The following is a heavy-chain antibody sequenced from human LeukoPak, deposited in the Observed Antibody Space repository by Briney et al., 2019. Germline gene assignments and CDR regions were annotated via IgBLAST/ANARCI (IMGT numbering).Heavy chain of an antibody. CDR3: AKDQMRRWLQLLYYFDY. CDR1: GFTFSSYG. Sequence: GGSLRLSCVVSGFTFSSYGMSWVRQAPGKGLEWVSGISGSGSNTYYADSVKGRFTISRDNSKNTLYLQMNSLRAEDTAVYYCAKDQMRRWLQLLYYFDYWGQGTLVTVSS. D-gene: IGHD5-24*01. CDR2: ISGSGSNT. V-gene: IGHV3-23*01. J-gene: IGHJ4*02.